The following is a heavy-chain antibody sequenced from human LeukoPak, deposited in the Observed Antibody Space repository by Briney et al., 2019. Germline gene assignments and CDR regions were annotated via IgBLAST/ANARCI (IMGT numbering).Heavy chain of an antibody. Sequence: GGSLRLSCAASGFTFSSYSMNWVRQAPGKGPEWVSSISSSSSYIYYADSVKGRFTISRDNAKNSLYLQMNSLRAEDTAVYYCARDRSGSLFYDYWGQGTLVTVSS. D-gene: IGHD1-26*01. J-gene: IGHJ4*02. CDR1: GFTFSSYS. CDR2: ISSSSSYI. V-gene: IGHV3-21*01. CDR3: ARDRSGSLFYDY.